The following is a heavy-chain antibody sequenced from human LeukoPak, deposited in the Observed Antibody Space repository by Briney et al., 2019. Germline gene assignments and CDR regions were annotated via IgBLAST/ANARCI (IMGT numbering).Heavy chain of an antibody. CDR3: AKGGEWELRLPVDY. D-gene: IGHD1-26*01. V-gene: IGHV3-30*18. J-gene: IGHJ4*02. CDR2: ISYDGSNK. Sequence: PGGSLRLSCAASGFTFSSYGMHWVRQAPGKGLEWVAVISYDGSNKYYADSVKGRFTISRDNSKNTLYLQMNSLRAEDTAVYYCAKGGEWELRLPVDYWGQGTLVTVSS. CDR1: GFTFSSYG.